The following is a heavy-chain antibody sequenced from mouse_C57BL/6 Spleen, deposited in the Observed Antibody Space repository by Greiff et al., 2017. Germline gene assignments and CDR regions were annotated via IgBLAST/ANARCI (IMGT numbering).Heavy chain of an antibody. J-gene: IGHJ3*01. CDR1: GYTFTDYY. D-gene: IGHD1-1*01. Sequence: EVQLQQSGPELVKPGASVKISCKASGYTFTDYYMTWVKQSHGKSLEWIGDINPNNGGTSYNQKFKGKATLTVDKSSSTAYMELRSLTSEDSAVYYCARSSYYYGSTPFAYWGQGTLVTVSA. CDR3: ARSSYYYGSTPFAY. V-gene: IGHV1-26*01. CDR2: INPNNGGT.